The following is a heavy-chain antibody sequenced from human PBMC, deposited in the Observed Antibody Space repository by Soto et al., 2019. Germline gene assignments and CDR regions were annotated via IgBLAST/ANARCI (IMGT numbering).Heavy chain of an antibody. V-gene: IGHV1-69*12. CDR1: GGTFSSYA. CDR2: IIPIFGTA. J-gene: IGHJ4*02. Sequence: QVQLVQSGAEVKKPGSSVKVSCKASGGTFSSYAISWVRQAPGQGLEWMGGIIPIFGTANYAQKFQGRVTITADESMSTAYMELSSLRSEDTALYYCARESRYCSGGSCYFLPGIDYWGQGTLVTVSS. D-gene: IGHD2-15*01. CDR3: ARESRYCSGGSCYFLPGIDY.